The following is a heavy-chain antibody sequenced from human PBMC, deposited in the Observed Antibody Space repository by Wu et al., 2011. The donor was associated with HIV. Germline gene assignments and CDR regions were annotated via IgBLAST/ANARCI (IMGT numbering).Heavy chain of an antibody. D-gene: IGHD2-21*01. J-gene: IGHJ4*02. Sequence: QVQLVQSGAEVKKPGSSVKVSCQASGGTFKTYAISWVRQAPGQGLEWMGGIIPLLGTPNYAQKFQDRVTITTDESTNTAYMELSSLRWEDTAVYYCARDFGGDEDSWGQGTLVTVSS. CDR2: IIPLLGTP. V-gene: IGHV1-69*05. CDR1: GGTFKTYA. CDR3: ARDFGGDEDS.